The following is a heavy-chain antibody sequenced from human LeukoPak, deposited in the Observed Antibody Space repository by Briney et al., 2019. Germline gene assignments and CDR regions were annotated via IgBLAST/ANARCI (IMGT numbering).Heavy chain of an antibody. CDR3: ARDTVDTAMVVYYFDY. V-gene: IGHV4-59*12. CDR1: GGSISSYY. J-gene: IGHJ4*02. D-gene: IGHD5-18*01. Sequence: PSETLSLTCTVSGGSISSYYWSWIRQPPGKGLEWIGYIYYSGSTNYNPSLKSRVTISVDTSKNQFSLKLSSVTAADTAVYYCARDTVDTAMVVYYFDYWGQGTLVTVSS. CDR2: IYYSGST.